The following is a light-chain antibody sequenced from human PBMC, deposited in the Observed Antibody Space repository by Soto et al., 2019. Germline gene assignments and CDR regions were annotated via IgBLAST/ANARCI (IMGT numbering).Light chain of an antibody. Sequence: EIVLTQSPGTLSLSPGERATLSCRASQSVSSSYLAWYQQKPGQAPRLLIYGASSRATGIPDRFSGSGSGTDFTLTISRLEPEDFAVYYCQQYCSSLTFGGGTKVDIK. CDR2: GAS. CDR3: QQYCSSLT. J-gene: IGKJ4*01. CDR1: QSVSSSY. V-gene: IGKV3-20*01.